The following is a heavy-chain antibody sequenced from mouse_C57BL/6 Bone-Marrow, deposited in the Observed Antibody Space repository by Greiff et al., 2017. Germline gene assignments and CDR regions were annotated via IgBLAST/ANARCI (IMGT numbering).Heavy chain of an antibody. D-gene: IGHD2-12*01. CDR2: ISSGGSYT. V-gene: IGHV5-6*01. J-gene: IGHJ4*01. CDR1: GFSFSSYG. CDR3: ASPYFLRRNCAMDF. Sequence: EVQVVESGGDLVKPGGSLKLSCAASGFSFSSYGMSWVRQTPEKRLEWVATISSGGSYTYYPHRVKGRFTISRDNANNTLYLQMGSLKSEGTAMYYCASPYFLRRNCAMDFWGQGTAVTVSA.